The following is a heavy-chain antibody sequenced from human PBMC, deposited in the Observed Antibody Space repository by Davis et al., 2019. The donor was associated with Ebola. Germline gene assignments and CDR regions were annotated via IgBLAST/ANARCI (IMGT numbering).Heavy chain of an antibody. CDR1: GYTFTSYY. Sequence: SVKVSCKASGYTFTSYYMHWVRQAPGQGLEWMGGIIPIFGTANYAQKFQGRVTITADKSTSTAYMELSSLRSEDTAVYYCASRVIHVDAFDIWGQGTMVTVSS. CDR2: IIPIFGTA. D-gene: IGHD3-16*02. V-gene: IGHV1-69*06. CDR3: ASRVIHVDAFDI. J-gene: IGHJ3*02.